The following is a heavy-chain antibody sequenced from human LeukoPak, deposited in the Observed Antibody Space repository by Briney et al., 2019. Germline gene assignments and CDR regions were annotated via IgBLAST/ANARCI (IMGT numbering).Heavy chain of an antibody. J-gene: IGHJ4*02. CDR1: GFTFSSYG. Sequence: GGSLRLSCAASGFTFSSYGMHWVRQVPGKGLEWVAVIWYDGSNKYYADSVKGRFTISRDNSKNTLYLQTNSLRAEDTGVYYCARTVTNHGNFDYWGQGTLVTVSS. CDR3: ARTVTNHGNFDY. CDR2: IWYDGSNK. D-gene: IGHD4-17*01. V-gene: IGHV3-33*01.